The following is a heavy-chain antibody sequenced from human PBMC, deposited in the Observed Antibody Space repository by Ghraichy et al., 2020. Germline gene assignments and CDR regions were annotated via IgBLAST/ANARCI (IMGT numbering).Heavy chain of an antibody. CDR1: GYTFTSYG. CDR3: ARDLEGLRYFDWFPDGMDV. D-gene: IGHD3-9*01. V-gene: IGHV1-18*04. J-gene: IGHJ6*02. CDR2: ISAYNGNT. Sequence: ASVKVSCKASGYTFTSYGISWVRQAPGQGLEWMGWISAYNGNTNYAQKLQGRVTMTTDTSTSTAYMELRSLRSDDTAVYYCARDLEGLRYFDWFPDGMDVWGQGTTVTVSS.